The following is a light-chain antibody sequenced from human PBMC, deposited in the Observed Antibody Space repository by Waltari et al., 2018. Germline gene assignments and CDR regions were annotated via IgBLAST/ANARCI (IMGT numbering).Light chain of an antibody. CDR3: MQALQTRRT. J-gene: IGKJ2*01. V-gene: IGKV2-28*01. CDR2: LVS. CDR1: QSLLHSNGYNY. Sequence: EIVVTQSPLSLPVTPGAPSSISCRSRQSLLHSNGYNYWICYLQKPGPSPQLLIYLVSTRVPGVPARFSGSGSGTDCARIINRVEAEDVGVYYCMQALQTRRTLGQATKLEI.